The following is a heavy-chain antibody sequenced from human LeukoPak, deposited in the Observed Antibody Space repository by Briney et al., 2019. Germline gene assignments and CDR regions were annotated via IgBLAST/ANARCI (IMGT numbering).Heavy chain of an antibody. J-gene: IGHJ4*02. CDR1: GFTFSSYS. Sequence: GGSLRLSCAASGFTFSSYSMTWVRQAPGKGLEWVSYISSSSSTIYYADSVKGRFTISRDNAKNSLYLQMNSLRAEDTAVYYCARDRYYYDSSGYYYFDYWGQGTLVTVSS. D-gene: IGHD3-22*01. V-gene: IGHV3-48*01. CDR2: ISSSSSTI. CDR3: ARDRYYYDSSGYYYFDY.